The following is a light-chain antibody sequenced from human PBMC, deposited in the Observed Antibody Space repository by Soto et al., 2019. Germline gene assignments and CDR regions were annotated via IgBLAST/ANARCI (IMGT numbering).Light chain of an antibody. V-gene: IGLV7-46*01. Sequence: QTVVTQEPSLTVSPGGTVTLTCGSSTGAVTSGQWPYWFQRKPGQAPTTLIYDTNNKMSSTPARFSGSLLGGKAALTLSGAHPEDEAEYYCSLSYSGGHVVFGGGTKVTVL. CDR1: TGAVTSGQW. CDR2: DTN. J-gene: IGLJ2*01. CDR3: SLSYSGGHVV.